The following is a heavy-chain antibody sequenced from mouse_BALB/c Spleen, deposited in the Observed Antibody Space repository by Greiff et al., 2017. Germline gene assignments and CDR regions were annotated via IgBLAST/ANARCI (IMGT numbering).Heavy chain of an antibody. V-gene: IGHV7-3*02. CDR3: ARDIRITTAHYYAMDY. CDR2: IRNKANGYTT. D-gene: IGHD1-2*01. CDR1: GFTFTDYY. J-gene: IGHJ4*01. Sequence: EVMLVESGGGLVQPGGSLRLSCATSGFTFTDYYMSWVRQPPGKALEWLGFIRNKANGYTTEYSASVKGRFTISRDNFQSILYLQMNTLRAEDSATYYCARDIRITTAHYYAMDYWGQGTSVTVSS.